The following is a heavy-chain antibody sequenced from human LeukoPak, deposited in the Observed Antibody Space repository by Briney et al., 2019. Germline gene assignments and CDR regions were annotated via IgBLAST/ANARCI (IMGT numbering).Heavy chain of an antibody. CDR1: GFTFSTYW. D-gene: IGHD1-14*01. CDR3: ASGGGRMIES. CDR2: IKGDGSEQ. J-gene: IGHJ4*02. V-gene: IGHV3-7*01. Sequence: GGSLRLSCAASGFTFSTYWMNWVRQTPGKGLEWVANIKGDGSEQNYVDSVKGRFTISRDNAKNSLYLQMSSLRGEDTAVYYCASGGGRMIESWGQGTLVTVSS.